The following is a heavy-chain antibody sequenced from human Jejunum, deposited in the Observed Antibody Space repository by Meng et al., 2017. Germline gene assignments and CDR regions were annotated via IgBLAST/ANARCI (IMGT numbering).Heavy chain of an antibody. V-gene: IGHV1-18*01. CDR2: MNPNTGNT. Sequence: ASVKVSCKASGYTFTNYGIGWVRQAPGQGREGMGWMNPNTGNTNYVEKLQGRVSMTADTSTGTAYMELRNLVFDDTAVYYCARDGVTAEFYYYGMDVWGQGTTVTVSS. CDR1: GYTFTNYG. D-gene: IGHD3-3*01. CDR3: ARDGVTAEFYYYGMDV. J-gene: IGHJ6*02.